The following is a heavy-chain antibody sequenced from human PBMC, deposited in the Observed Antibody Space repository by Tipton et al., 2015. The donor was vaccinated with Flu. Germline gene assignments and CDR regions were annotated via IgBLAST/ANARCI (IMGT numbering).Heavy chain of an antibody. CDR1: GGSIRSYY. CDR3: ARGSGSGTFVIFDY. J-gene: IGHJ4*02. Sequence: TLSLTCSVSGGSIRSYYWSWIRQPAGKALEWVGRIYTSGTTNYNPSLKSRVTLSIDTSKNQFSLKLTSVTAADTAVYYCARGSGSGTFVIFDYWGQGMLVTVSS. V-gene: IGHV4-4*07. CDR2: IYTSGTT. D-gene: IGHD3-10*01.